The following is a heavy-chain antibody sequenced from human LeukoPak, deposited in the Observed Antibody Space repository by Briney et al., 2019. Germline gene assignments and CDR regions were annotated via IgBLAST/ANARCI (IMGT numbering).Heavy chain of an antibody. V-gene: IGHV3-33*01. CDR2: IWYDGSNK. Sequence: QTGGSLRLSCAASGFTFSSYGMHWVRQAPGKGLEWVAVIWYDGSNKYCADSVKGRFTISRDNSKNTLYLQMNSLRAEDTAVYYCARPYYDSSGYPTLDYWGQGTLVTVPS. J-gene: IGHJ4*02. CDR1: GFTFSSYG. CDR3: ARPYYDSSGYPTLDY. D-gene: IGHD3-22*01.